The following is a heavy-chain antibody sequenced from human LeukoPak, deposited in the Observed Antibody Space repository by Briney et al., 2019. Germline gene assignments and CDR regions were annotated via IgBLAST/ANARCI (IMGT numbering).Heavy chain of an antibody. CDR3: ARYSNWFNYYSYYMDV. D-gene: IGHD7-27*01. V-gene: IGHV3-7*01. J-gene: IGHJ6*03. CDR2: IKQDGSEK. Sequence: GGSLRLSCAASGVTFSNYWMTWVRQAPGKGLEWVANIKQDGSEKYYVDSVKGRFTISRDNAEKSLYLQMNSLRAEDAAVYYCARYSNWFNYYSYYMDVWGKGTTVTVSS. CDR1: GVTFSNYW.